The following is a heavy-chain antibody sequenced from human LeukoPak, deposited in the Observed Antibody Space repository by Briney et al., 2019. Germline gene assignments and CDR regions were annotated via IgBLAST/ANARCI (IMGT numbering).Heavy chain of an antibody. V-gene: IGHV3-13*04. J-gene: IGHJ6*02. CDR1: GFTFSSYD. Sequence: AGSLRLSCAASGFTFSSYDMRWVRQAAGKGLKWVSTIGAAGDTYYPGSVKGRFTISRENAKNSLYLQMNSLSAGDTAVYYCARGARGMDVWGQGTTVSVSS. CDR2: IGAAGDT. CDR3: ARGARGMDV.